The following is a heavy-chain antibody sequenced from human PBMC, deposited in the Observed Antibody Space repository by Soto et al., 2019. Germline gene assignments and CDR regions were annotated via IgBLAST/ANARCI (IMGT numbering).Heavy chain of an antibody. CDR1: GGTFSSYA. V-gene: IGHV1-69*06. D-gene: IGHD2-2*01. Sequence: PVKVSCKASGGTFSSYAISWVRQAPGQGLEWMGGIIPIFGTANYAQKFQGRVTITADKSTSTAYMELSSLRSEDTAVYYCARRAKEDIVVVPAAILYYYGMDVWGQGTTVTVSS. J-gene: IGHJ6*02. CDR2: IIPIFGTA. CDR3: ARRAKEDIVVVPAAILYYYGMDV.